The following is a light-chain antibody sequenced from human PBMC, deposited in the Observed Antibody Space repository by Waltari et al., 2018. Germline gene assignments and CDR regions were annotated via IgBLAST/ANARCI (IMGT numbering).Light chain of an antibody. CDR1: QSVLYSSNNKNY. CDR2: WAS. CDR3: QQYFGIPLT. J-gene: IGKJ4*01. Sequence: DIVMTQSPDSLAVSLGERATINCKSSQSVLYSSNNKNYLAWYQEKPGQPPKLLIHWASIRESGVPDRFSGSGSGTDFTLTISSLQAEDVAVYFCQQYFGIPLTFGGGTKVEIK. V-gene: IGKV4-1*01.